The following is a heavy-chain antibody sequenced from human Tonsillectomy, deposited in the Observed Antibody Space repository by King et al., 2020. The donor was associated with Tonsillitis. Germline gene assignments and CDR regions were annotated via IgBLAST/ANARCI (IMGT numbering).Heavy chain of an antibody. CDR2: ISPYNGNT. CDR3: ARERGIQFFYYYYMDV. V-gene: IGHV1-18*01. J-gene: IGHJ6*03. CDR1: GYSFTTYA. Sequence: QLVQSGAEVKNPGASVKVSCKASGYSFTTYAISWVRQAPGQGLEWMGWISPYNGNTNYAQKFQGRVTLTTDTSTSTAYMELRSLRSDDTAVYHCARERGIQFFYYYYMDVWGKGTTVTVSS. D-gene: IGHD5-18*01.